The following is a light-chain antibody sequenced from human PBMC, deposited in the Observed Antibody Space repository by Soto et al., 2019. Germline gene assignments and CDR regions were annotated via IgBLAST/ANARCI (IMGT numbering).Light chain of an antibody. Sequence: EIVLTQSPGTLSLSPGERVTLACRASQSVRSSSLAWYQQKPGQAPRLLIYGATSRATGIPDRFRGSGSGTDFTLTISRLEPEDFAVYYCQQYGRSPGTFGQGTKVDIK. CDR3: QQYGRSPGT. J-gene: IGKJ1*01. CDR2: GAT. V-gene: IGKV3-20*01. CDR1: QSVRSSS.